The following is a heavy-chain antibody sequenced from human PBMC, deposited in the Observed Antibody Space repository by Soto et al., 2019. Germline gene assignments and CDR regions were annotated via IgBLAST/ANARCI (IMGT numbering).Heavy chain of an antibody. V-gene: IGHV4-31*03. CDR3: ARVGQQLVYFDY. CDR1: GGSITSGGFY. CDR2: THYRGST. D-gene: IGHD6-13*01. J-gene: IGHJ4*02. Sequence: QVQLQESGPGLVKPSQTLSLTCTVSGGSITSGGFYWSWIRQRQGKGLEWIGYTHYRGSTYYNPSLKSRLTISVDTSKNQFSLDLSSVTAADTAVYYCARVGQQLVYFDYWGQGTLVTVSS.